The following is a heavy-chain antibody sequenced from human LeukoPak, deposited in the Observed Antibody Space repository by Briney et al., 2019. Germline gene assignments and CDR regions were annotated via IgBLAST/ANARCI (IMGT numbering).Heavy chain of an antibody. J-gene: IGHJ5*02. CDR1: GFTFDDYA. D-gene: IGHD6-19*01. CDR3: AKDGQAVAGAWFGP. Sequence: GGSLRLSCAASGFTFDDYAMHWVRQAPGKGLEWVSGISWNSGSIGYADSVKGRFTISRDNAKNSLYLQMNSLRAEDTALYYCAKDGQAVAGAWFGPWGQGTLVTVSS. CDR2: ISWNSGSI. V-gene: IGHV3-9*01.